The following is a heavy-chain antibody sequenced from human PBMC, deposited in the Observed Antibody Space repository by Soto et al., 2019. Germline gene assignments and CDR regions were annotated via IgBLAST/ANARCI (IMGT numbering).Heavy chain of an antibody. CDR1: GFTFSSYD. J-gene: IGHJ3*02. V-gene: IGHV3-13*01. CDR3: ARVGHGDYAFDI. D-gene: IGHD2-21*01. CDR2: IGTAGDT. Sequence: DAKLVESGGGLVQPGGSLRLSCAASGFTFSSYDMHWVRQATGQGLEWVSTIGTAGDTYYPGSVKGRFTISRENAKNSLYLQMNSLRDGDTAVYYCARVGHGDYAFDIWGQGTMVTVSS.